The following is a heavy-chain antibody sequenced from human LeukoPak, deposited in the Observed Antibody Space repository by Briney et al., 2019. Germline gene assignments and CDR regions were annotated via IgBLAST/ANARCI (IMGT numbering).Heavy chain of an antibody. D-gene: IGHD6-19*01. CDR2: IYSGGST. Sequence: NPSETLSLTCTVSGGSISSYYWSWIRQPAGKGLEWIGRIYSGGSTNYNPSLKSRVTMSVDTSKNQFSLKLTFVTAADTAVYYCARGLDTSGWCNFDYWGQGALVTVSS. V-gene: IGHV4-4*07. J-gene: IGHJ4*02. CDR3: ARGLDTSGWCNFDY. CDR1: GGSISSYY.